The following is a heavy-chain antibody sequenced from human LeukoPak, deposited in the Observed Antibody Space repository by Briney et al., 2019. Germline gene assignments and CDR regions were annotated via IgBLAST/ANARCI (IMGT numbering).Heavy chain of an antibody. CDR3: ARLTYYYDSSGLYFDY. V-gene: IGHV1-46*01. Sequence: ASVKVSCKASGYTFTSYAMHWVRQAPGQGLEWMGIINPSGGSTSYAQKFQGRVTMTRDTSTSTVYMELSSLRSEDTAVYYCARLTYYYDSSGLYFDYWGQGTLVTVSS. CDR2: INPSGGST. D-gene: IGHD3-22*01. CDR1: GYTFTSYA. J-gene: IGHJ4*02.